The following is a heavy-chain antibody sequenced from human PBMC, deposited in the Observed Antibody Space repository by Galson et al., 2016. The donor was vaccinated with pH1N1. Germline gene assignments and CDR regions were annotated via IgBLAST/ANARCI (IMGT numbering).Heavy chain of an antibody. CDR2: IIPFSHSR. V-gene: IGHV1-69*13. D-gene: IGHD5/OR15-5a*01. CDR3: ATSGDRAIVYTFHV. J-gene: IGHJ3*01. CDR1: GGTFGAYA. Sequence: SVKVSCKASGGTFGAYALNWVRRAPGQGLEWMGWIIPFSHSRKYGQNSQGRVTISADESSSTVYLELTNLKSEDTAIYYCATSGDRAIVYTFHVWGQGTLVAVS.